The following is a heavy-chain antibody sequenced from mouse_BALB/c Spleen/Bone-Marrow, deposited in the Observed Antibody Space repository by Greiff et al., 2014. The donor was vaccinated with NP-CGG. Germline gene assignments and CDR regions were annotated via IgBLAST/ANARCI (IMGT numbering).Heavy chain of an antibody. CDR2: IDPANGDT. Sequence: DVKLVESGAELVKPGASVKLSCTVSGFNIKDTFMHWVKQRPEQGLEWIGRIDPANGDTKYDPKFQGKATITADTSSNTAYLQLSSLTSEDTAVYYCTKPSFYYGSSYWYFDVWGAGTTVTVSS. CDR3: TKPSFYYGSSYWYFDV. J-gene: IGHJ1*01. CDR1: GFNIKDTF. V-gene: IGHV14-3*02. D-gene: IGHD1-1*01.